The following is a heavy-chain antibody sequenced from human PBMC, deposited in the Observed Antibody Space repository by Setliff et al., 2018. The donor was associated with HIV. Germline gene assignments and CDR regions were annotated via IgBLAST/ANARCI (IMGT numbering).Heavy chain of an antibody. J-gene: IGHJ6*02. CDR3: ARDRRAHDYNNYVYYYYGMDV. CDR2: IYHSGSS. D-gene: IGHD4-4*01. V-gene: IGHV4-38-2*02. CDR1: GYSISSGYY. Sequence: PSETLSLTCAVSGYSISSGYYWGWIRQPPGKGLEWIGSIYHSGSSYYSPSLKSRVTVSVDTSKNQFSLKLSSVTAADTAVYYCARDRRAHDYNNYVYYYYGMDVWGQGTTVTVSS.